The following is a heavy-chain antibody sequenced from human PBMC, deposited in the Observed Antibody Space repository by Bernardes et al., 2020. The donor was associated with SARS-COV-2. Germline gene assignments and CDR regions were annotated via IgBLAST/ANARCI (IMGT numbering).Heavy chain of an antibody. V-gene: IGHV1-2*02. CDR1: GYTFTDYY. D-gene: IGHD4-4*01. J-gene: IGHJ6*02. CDR2: INPNSGGT. CDR3: ARYSNYVYFYGMDV. Sequence: ASVKVSCKASGYTFTDYYMHWVRQTPGQGLEWMGWINPNSGGTNYAQKFQGRVTMTRDTSISTAYMELSRLRSDDTAVYYCARYSNYVYFYGMDVWGQGTTVTVSS.